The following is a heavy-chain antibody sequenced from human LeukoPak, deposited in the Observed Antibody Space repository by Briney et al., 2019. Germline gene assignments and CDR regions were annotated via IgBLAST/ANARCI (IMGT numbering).Heavy chain of an antibody. V-gene: IGHV1-69*04. D-gene: IGHD2-2*01. J-gene: IGHJ6*02. Sequence: ASVKVSCKASGGTFSSYAISWVRQAPGQGLEWMGRIIPIFGIANYAQKFQGRVTITADKSTSTAYMGLSSLRSEDTAVYYCASHYSYCSSTSCYAGRYGMDVWGQGTTVTVSS. CDR1: GGTFSSYA. CDR2: IIPIFGIA. CDR3: ASHYSYCSSTSCYAGRYGMDV.